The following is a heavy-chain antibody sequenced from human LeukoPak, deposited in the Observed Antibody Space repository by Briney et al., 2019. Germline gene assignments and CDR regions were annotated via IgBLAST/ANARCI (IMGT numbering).Heavy chain of an antibody. CDR2: TYYRSKWYN. Sequence: SPTLSLTCAISGDSVSGNRVAWNWIRQSPSRGLEWLGRTYYRSKWYNDYAVSVKSRITINPDTSKNQFPLQLNPVTPEDTAVYYCARSSKAALDYWGQGTQVTLSS. CDR1: GDSVSGNRVA. J-gene: IGHJ4*02. CDR3: ARSSKAALDY. V-gene: IGHV6-1*01. D-gene: IGHD6-6*01.